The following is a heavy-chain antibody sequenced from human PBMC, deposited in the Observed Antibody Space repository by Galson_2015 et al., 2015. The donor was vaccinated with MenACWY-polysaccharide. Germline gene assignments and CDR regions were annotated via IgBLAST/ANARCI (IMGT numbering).Heavy chain of an antibody. J-gene: IGHJ5*02. CDR1: GYSFSNYW. CDR2: IYPGDSDL. CDR3: ARHFSKSLIGWGFDP. Sequence: QSGAEVKKPGESLQISCTGSGYSFSNYWIGWVRQMPGKGLEWMGIIYPGDSDLRYNPSFQGQVTISADKSISTVYLQWNSLKASDSAMYYCARHFSKSLIGWGFDPWGQGTLVLVSS. V-gene: IGHV5-51*01. D-gene: IGHD5-24*01.